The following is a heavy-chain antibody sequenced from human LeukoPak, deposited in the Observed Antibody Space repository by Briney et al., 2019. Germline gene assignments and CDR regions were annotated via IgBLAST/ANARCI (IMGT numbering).Heavy chain of an antibody. V-gene: IGHV4-39*01. Sequence: SETLSLTCVASGVSISSSTYCWGWIRHPAGKGLEWIGLIYYTGSTYYNPSLKTRVTISVDTSQNQLSLTVTSVTPADTAVYYCEKYKSAGVATSYYFDYWGQGTLVTVSS. CDR2: IYYTGST. J-gene: IGHJ4*02. CDR3: EKYKSAGVATSYYFDY. CDR1: GVSISSSTYC. D-gene: IGHD5-12*01.